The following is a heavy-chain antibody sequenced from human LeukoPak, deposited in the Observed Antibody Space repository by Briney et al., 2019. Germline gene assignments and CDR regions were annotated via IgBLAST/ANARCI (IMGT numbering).Heavy chain of an antibody. CDR1: GGSISSGDYY. Sequence: SQTLSLTCTVSGGSISSGDYYWSWIRQPPGKGLEWIGYIYYSGSTYYNPSLKSRVTISVDTSKNQFSLKLSSVTAADTAVYYCAREGEGATPFDYWGRGTLVTVSS. J-gene: IGHJ4*02. V-gene: IGHV4-30-4*08. CDR2: IYYSGST. D-gene: IGHD1-26*01. CDR3: AREGEGATPFDY.